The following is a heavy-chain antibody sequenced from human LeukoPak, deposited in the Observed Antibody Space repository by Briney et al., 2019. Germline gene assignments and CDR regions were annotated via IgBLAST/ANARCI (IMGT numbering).Heavy chain of an antibody. J-gene: IGHJ3*02. D-gene: IGHD2-8*01. CDR3: ARAEWNAFDI. CDR1: GGSISSYY. V-gene: IGHV4-59*01. CDR2: IYYSGST. Sequence: PSETLSLTCTVSGGSISSYYWSWIRQPPGKGLEWIGYIYYSGSTNYNPSLKSRVTISVDTSKNQFSLKLSSVTAADTAVYYCARAEWNAFDIWGQGTMVTVSS.